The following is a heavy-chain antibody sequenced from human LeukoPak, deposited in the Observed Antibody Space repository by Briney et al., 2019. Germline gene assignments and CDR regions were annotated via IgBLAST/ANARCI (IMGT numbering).Heavy chain of an antibody. Sequence: GGSLRLSCAASRFTFNNAWMSWVRQAPGKGLEWIGRIKSKTDGGTTDYAAPVKGRFIILPDDSKNTLYLQMNSLKTEDTAVYYCTTHFRTASFHHWGQGTLVTASS. V-gene: IGHV3-15*01. D-gene: IGHD2-2*01. CDR1: RFTFNNAW. CDR2: IKSKTDGGTT. CDR3: TTHFRTASFHH. J-gene: IGHJ1*01.